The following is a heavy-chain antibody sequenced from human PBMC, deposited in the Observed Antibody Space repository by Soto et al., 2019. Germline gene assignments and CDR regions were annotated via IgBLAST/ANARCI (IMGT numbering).Heavy chain of an antibody. CDR3: ARQGGWNSYYYGMDV. J-gene: IGHJ6*02. D-gene: IGHD6-19*01. CDR2: IYYSGST. V-gene: IGHV4-39*01. CDR1: GGSISSSSYY. Sequence: QLQLQESGPGLVKPSETLSLTCTVSGGSISSSSYYWGWIRQPPGKGLEWIGSIYYSGSTYYNPSLKSRVTISVDTSKNQFSLKLSSVTAADTAVYYCARQGGWNSYYYGMDVWGQGTTVTVSS.